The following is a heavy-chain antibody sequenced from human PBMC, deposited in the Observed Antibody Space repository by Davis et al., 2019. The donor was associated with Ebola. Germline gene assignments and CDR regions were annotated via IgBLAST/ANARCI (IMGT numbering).Heavy chain of an antibody. V-gene: IGHV1-3*01. J-gene: IGHJ5*02. CDR1: GYTFTSYA. CDR3: ARLITMVRGGWFDP. CDR2: INACNGNT. D-gene: IGHD3-10*01. Sequence: AASVKVSCKASGYTFTSYAMHWVRQAPGQRLEWMGWINACNGNTKYSQKFQGRVTITRDTSTSTAYMELRSLRSDDTAVYYCARLITMVRGGWFDPWGQGTLVTVSS.